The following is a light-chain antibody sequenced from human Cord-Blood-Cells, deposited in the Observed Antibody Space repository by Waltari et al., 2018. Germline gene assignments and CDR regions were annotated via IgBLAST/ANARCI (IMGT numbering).Light chain of an antibody. J-gene: IGLJ2*01. Sequence: QSALTQPASVSGSPGQSITISCTGTSSDVGGYNYVSWYQQHPGKAPKLMIYDVSKRPSGVSNRFSGSKSGNTASLTISGLQAEDEADYYCSSYTSSLVVFVGGTKLTVL. CDR2: DVS. CDR3: SSYTSSLVV. V-gene: IGLV2-14*01. CDR1: SSDVGGYNY.